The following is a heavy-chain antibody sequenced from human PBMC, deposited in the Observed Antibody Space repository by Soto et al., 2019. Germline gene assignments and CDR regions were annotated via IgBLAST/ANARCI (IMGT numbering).Heavy chain of an antibody. D-gene: IGHD7-27*01. CDR3: TRANWYSEY. J-gene: IGHJ4*02. CDR2: IYYNGNT. Sequence: QVQLQESGPGLVKPSETLSLTCTVSGGSISNHYWSWIRQPPGKGLEWIGYIYYNGNTNYNPSLKSRVTMSVDTSKNPISLKLSSVTAAHTAVYYCTRANWYSEYWGQGTLVTVSS. CDR1: GGSISNHY. V-gene: IGHV4-59*11.